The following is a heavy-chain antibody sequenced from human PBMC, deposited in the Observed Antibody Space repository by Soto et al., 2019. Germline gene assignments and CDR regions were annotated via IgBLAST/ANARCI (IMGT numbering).Heavy chain of an antibody. J-gene: IGHJ5*02. D-gene: IGHD6-19*01. V-gene: IGHV1-18*01. CDR2: ISAYNGNT. CDR3: ARGIMYSSSGGWFDP. CDR1: GYTFTSYG. Sequence: ASVKVSCKASGYTFTSYGISWVRQAPGQGLEWMGWISAYNGNTNYAQKLQGRVTMTTDTSTSTAYMELRSLRSDDTAVYYCARGIMYSSSGGWFDPWGQGTLVTGSS.